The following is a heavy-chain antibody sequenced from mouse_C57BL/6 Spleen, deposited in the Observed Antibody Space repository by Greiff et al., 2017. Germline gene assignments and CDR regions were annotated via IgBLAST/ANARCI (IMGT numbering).Heavy chain of an antibody. D-gene: IGHD2-3*01. CDR2: IYPGDGDT. CDR1: GYAFSSSW. Sequence: QVQLQQSGPELVKPGASVKISCKASGYAFSSSWMNWVKQRPGKGLEWIGRIYPGDGDTNYSGTVKGEATLTADKSSSTAYMQLSSLTSEDSAVXFCARCDGPEGFAYWGQGTLVTVSA. CDR3: ARCDGPEGFAY. V-gene: IGHV1-82*01. J-gene: IGHJ3*01.